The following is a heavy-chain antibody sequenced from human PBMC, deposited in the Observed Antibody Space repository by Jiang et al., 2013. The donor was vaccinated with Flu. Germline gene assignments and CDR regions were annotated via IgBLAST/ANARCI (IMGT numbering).Heavy chain of an antibody. V-gene: IGHV3-30*18. CDR2: ISFDGNEK. D-gene: IGHD3-9*01. CDR3: AKDSSYALRYFDWSSFDY. Sequence: VQLVESGGGVVQPGRSLRLSCAASGFTFSSFALHWVRQAPGKGLEWVAVISFDGNEKFSADSVKGRFAISRDNAKNTLFLQMNSLRTEDTAVYYCAKDSSYALRYFDWSSFDYWAREPWSPSPQ. J-gene: IGHJ4*02. CDR1: GFTFSSFA.